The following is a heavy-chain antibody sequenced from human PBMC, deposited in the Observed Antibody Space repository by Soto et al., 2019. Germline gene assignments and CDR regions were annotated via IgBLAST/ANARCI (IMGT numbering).Heavy chain of an antibody. CDR1: SGTFGSYT. D-gene: IGHD3-3*01. V-gene: IGHV1-69*02. J-gene: IGHJ6*03. CDR2: IIPILGIA. CDR3: AVTSKYYDFWSGYYALDYYYYMDV. Sequence: SVKVSCKASSGTFGSYTISWVRQAPGQGLEWMGRIIPILGIANYAQKFQGRVTITADKSTSTAYMELSSLRSEDTAVYYCAVTSKYYDFWSGYYALDYYYYMDVWGKGTTVTVSS.